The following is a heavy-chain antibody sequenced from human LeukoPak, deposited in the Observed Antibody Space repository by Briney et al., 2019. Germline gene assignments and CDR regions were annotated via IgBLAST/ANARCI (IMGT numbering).Heavy chain of an antibody. CDR3: ARTSSAVNTKGLDS. CDR1: GFAVSSNY. D-gene: IGHD6-13*01. V-gene: IGHV3-53*01. J-gene: IGHJ4*02. Sequence: GGSLRLSCAASGFAVSSNYMTWVRQAPGKGLEWVSVVYSGGSTEYADSVKGRFTISRDNSKNTLYLQMNSLRAEDTAVYYCARTSSAVNTKGLDSWGQGTLVTASS. CDR2: VYSGGST.